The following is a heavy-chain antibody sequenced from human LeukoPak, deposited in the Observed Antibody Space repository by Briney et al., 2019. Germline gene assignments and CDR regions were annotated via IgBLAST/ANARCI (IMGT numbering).Heavy chain of an antibody. Sequence: SETLSLTCTVSGGSIRSYYWSWIRQPAGKGLEWIGRIYASGTITYNPSLESRVSMSVDTSKNQFSLNPSSVTAADTALYYCARDSGTTGEVKFDPWGQGTLVTVSS. CDR3: ARDSGTTGEVKFDP. D-gene: IGHD3-10*01. V-gene: IGHV4-4*07. CDR1: GGSIRSYY. CDR2: IYASGTI. J-gene: IGHJ5*02.